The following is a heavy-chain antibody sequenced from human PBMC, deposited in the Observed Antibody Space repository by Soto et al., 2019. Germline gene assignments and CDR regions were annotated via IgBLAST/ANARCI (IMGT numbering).Heavy chain of an antibody. CDR1: GFTFNSYG. Sequence: GGSLRLSCAASGFTFNSYGMHWVRQAPGKGLEWVALISYDGTNKYYADSVKGRFTISRDNSKNTLYLQMNSLGTEDTAVYYCAKERGTWELLLAYFDYWGQGTLVTVSS. CDR3: AKERGTWELLLAYFDY. J-gene: IGHJ4*02. D-gene: IGHD1-26*01. V-gene: IGHV3-30*18. CDR2: ISYDGTNK.